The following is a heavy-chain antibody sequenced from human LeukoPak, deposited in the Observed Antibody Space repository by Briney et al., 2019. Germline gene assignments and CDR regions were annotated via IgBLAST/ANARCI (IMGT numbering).Heavy chain of an antibody. Sequence: PSETLSLTCTVSGGSISSSSYYWGWIRQPPGKGLEWIGSIYYSGSTYYNPSLKSRVTISVDTSKNQFSLKLSSVTAAGTAVYYCASRCIAARPRKLDYYYYYYYMDVWGKGTTVTVSS. CDR3: ASRCIAARPRKLDYYYYYYYMDV. D-gene: IGHD6-6*01. V-gene: IGHV4-39*07. J-gene: IGHJ6*03. CDR1: GGSISSSSYY. CDR2: IYYSGST.